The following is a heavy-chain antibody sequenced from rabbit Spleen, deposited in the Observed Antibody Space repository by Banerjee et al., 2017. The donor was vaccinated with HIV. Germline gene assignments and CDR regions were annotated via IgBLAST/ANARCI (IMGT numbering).Heavy chain of an antibody. CDR1: GIDFSSYYY. J-gene: IGHJ4*01. Sequence: QQQLEESGGGLVKPGGTLTLTCKASGIDFSSYYYMCWVRQAPGKGLEWIACIDSGSSGFTYFASWAKGRFTISKTSSTTVTLQMTSLTAADTATYFCARGSATMTLVITGYYLSLWGPGTLVTVS. V-gene: IGHV1S45*01. D-gene: IGHD2-1*01. CDR2: IDSGSSGFT. CDR3: ARGSATMTLVITGYYLSL.